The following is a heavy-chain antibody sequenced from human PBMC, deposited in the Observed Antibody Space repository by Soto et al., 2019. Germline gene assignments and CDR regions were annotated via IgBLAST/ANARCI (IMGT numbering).Heavy chain of an antibody. Sequence: ASVKVSCKASGYTFTSYYMHWVRQAPGQGLEWMGIINPSGGSTSYAQKFQGRVTMTRDTSTSTVYMELSSLRSEDTAVYYCARGEGEYCTNGVCYDAFDIWGQGTMVTVSS. V-gene: IGHV1-46*01. CDR2: INPSGGST. D-gene: IGHD2-8*01. J-gene: IGHJ3*02. CDR3: ARGEGEYCTNGVCYDAFDI. CDR1: GYTFTSYY.